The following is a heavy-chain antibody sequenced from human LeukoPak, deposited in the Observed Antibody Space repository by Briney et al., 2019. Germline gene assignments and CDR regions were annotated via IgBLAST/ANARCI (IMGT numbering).Heavy chain of an antibody. CDR3: ARRSKGVTMVRGRDYYYMDV. D-gene: IGHD3-10*01. V-gene: IGHV3-21*01. Sequence: GGSLRLSCAASGFTFSSYAMSWVRQAPGKGLEWVSSISRSSSYIYYADSAKGRFTISRDNAKNSLYLQMNSLRAEDTAVYYCARRSKGVTMVRGRDYYYMDVWGKGTTVTISS. CDR1: GFTFSSYA. CDR2: ISRSSSYI. J-gene: IGHJ6*03.